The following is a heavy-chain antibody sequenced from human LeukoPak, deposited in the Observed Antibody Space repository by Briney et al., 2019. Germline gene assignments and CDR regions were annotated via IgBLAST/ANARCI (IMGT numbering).Heavy chain of an antibody. CDR2: INSYSSDI. V-gene: IGHV3-21*01. J-gene: IGHJ6*03. D-gene: IGHD5-18*01. CDR3: ARDSRLRLLRRHYYYMDV. Sequence: GGSLRLSCATSGFTFSSYSMTWVRQAPGKGLDWVSSINSYSSDIYYADSVKGRSTISRDNAKNSLYLQMNSLRAEDTAVYYCARDSRLRLLRRHYYYMDVWGKGTTVTVSS. CDR1: GFTFSSYS.